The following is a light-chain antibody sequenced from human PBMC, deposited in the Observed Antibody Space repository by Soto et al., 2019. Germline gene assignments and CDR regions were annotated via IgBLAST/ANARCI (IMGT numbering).Light chain of an antibody. CDR3: HHYNSYSGA. Sequence: DIHMTQAPSTLSASVGDRVTIPCRASQSISSWLAWYQQKPGKAPKLLIYDASSMESGVPPRFSGSGSGTEFSLTTISLQAADFAAYYCHHYNSYSGAFGQGTKGDIK. CDR2: DAS. V-gene: IGKV1-5*01. CDR1: QSISSW. J-gene: IGKJ1*01.